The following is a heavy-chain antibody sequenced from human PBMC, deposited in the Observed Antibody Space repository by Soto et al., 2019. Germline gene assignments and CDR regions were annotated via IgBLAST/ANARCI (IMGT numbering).Heavy chain of an antibody. J-gene: IGHJ4*02. CDR3: AKDMYRQWLGALDY. CDR2: LSGDSGST. D-gene: IGHD6-19*01. CDR1: GFTFSNYA. Sequence: PGGSRRIACAASGFTFSNYAMSWVRQAPGRGLECVSALSGDSGSTYYADSVKGRFTIYRDNSKKTLYVQMNSLRAEDTAVYYCAKDMYRQWLGALDYWGQGTLVTVSS. V-gene: IGHV3-23*01.